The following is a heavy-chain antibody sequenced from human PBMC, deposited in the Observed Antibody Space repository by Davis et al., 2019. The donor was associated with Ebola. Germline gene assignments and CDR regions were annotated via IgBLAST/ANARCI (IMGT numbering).Heavy chain of an antibody. V-gene: IGHV3-21*05. CDR3: ARDQEYSSY. Sequence: GGSLRLSCAASGFSFTSYSMNWVRQAPGKGLEWVAYISGGYTYYAESVKGRFTISRDSAKDPLYLQMNSLRAEDTAVYYCARDQEYSSYWGQGTLVTVSS. J-gene: IGHJ4*02. D-gene: IGHD6-6*01. CDR1: GFSFTSYS. CDR2: ISGGYT.